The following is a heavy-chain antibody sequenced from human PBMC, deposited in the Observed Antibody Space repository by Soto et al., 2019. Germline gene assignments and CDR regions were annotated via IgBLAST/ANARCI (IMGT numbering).Heavy chain of an antibody. Sequence: PGGSLRLSCAASVFTFSSYAMHWVRQAPGKGLEWVANIKQDGSEKYYVDSVKGRFTISRDNAKNSLYLQMNSLRAEDTAVYYCARDSGYCSSTSCYANYYYYYMDVWGKGTTVTVSS. CDR2: IKQDGSEK. V-gene: IGHV3-7*01. CDR1: VFTFSSYA. D-gene: IGHD2-2*01. J-gene: IGHJ6*03. CDR3: ARDSGYCSSTSCYANYYYYYMDV.